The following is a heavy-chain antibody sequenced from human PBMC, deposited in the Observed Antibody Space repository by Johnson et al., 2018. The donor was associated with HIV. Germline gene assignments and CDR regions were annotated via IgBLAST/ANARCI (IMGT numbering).Heavy chain of an antibody. CDR2: INSDGSST. CDR3: ARPEWELDGCDI. J-gene: IGHJ3*02. V-gene: IGHV3-74*02. CDR1: GFTFSAYY. D-gene: IGHD1-26*01. Sequence: EVQVVESGGGVVQPGRSLRLSCVTSGFTFSAYYMSWIRQAPGKGLVWVSRINSDGSSTSYADSVKGRFTITRDNAKNTPYLQMNSLRAEDTAVYYCARPEWELDGCDIWGQGTMVTVSS.